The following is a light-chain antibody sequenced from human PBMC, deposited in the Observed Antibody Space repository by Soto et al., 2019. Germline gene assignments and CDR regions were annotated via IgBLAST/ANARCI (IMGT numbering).Light chain of an antibody. V-gene: IGLV2-14*01. J-gene: IGLJ2*01. Sequence: QSALTQPASVSGSPGQSITISCTGTSSDVGGYNYVSWYQQHPGKAPKLMIYDVSNRPSGVSNRFSGSKSGNTASLTISGLQAEDEADYYCSSYRSSSFVVFGGGTKVTVL. CDR2: DVS. CDR1: SSDVGGYNY. CDR3: SSYRSSSFVV.